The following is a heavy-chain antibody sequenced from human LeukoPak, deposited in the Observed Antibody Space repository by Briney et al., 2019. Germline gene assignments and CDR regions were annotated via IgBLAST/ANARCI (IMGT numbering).Heavy chain of an antibody. J-gene: IGHJ4*02. CDR1: GFTFSSYG. CDR2: ISYDGSNK. CDR3: AKDGYYYDSSGHFTHSYPL. V-gene: IGHV3-30*18. Sequence: QTGGSLRLSCAASGFTFSSYGMHWVRQAPGKGLEWVAVISYDGSNKYYADSVKGRFTISRDNSKNTLYLQMNSLRAEDTAVYYCAKDGYYYDSSGHFTHSYPLWGQGTLVTVSS. D-gene: IGHD3-22*01.